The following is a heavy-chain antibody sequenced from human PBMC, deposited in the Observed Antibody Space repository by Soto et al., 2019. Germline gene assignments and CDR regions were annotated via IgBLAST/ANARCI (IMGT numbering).Heavy chain of an antibody. J-gene: IGHJ4*02. CDR1: GFTFSSYA. CDR2: ISRSSSYI. V-gene: IGHV3-21*01. Sequence: GGSLRLSCSASGFTFSSYAMHWVRQAPGKGLEYVSSISRSSSYIYYADSVKGRFTISRDNAKNSLNLQMNSLRAEDTAVYYCARARLVVEGRFDYWGQGTLVTVSS. D-gene: IGHD3-22*01. CDR3: ARARLVVEGRFDY.